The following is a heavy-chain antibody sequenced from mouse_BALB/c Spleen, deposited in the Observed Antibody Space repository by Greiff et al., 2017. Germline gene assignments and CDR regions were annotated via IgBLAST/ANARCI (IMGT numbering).Heavy chain of an antibody. Sequence: EVQLVESGGDLVKPGGSLKLSCAASGFTFSSYGMSWVRQTPDKRLEWVATISSGGSYTYYPDSVKGRFTISRDNAKNTLYLQMSSLKSEDTAMYYCASYYDYERFDYWGQGTTLTVSS. V-gene: IGHV5-6*01. D-gene: IGHD2-4*01. J-gene: IGHJ2*01. CDR3: ASYYDYERFDY. CDR2: ISSGGSYT. CDR1: GFTFSSYG.